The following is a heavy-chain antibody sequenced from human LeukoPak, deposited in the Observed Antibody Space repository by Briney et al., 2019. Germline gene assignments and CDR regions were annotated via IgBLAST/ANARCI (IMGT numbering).Heavy chain of an antibody. CDR3: AKAVDLWPDDAFDI. Sequence: PGGSLRLSCAASGFTFSSYAMSWVRQAPGKGLEGVSAIIGSGGSTYYADSVKGRFTISRENSKNTMSLQMHSLRPEDTAVYYCAKAVDLWPDDAFDIWGQGTMVTVSS. J-gene: IGHJ3*02. D-gene: IGHD2-15*01. V-gene: IGHV3-23*01. CDR1: GFTFSSYA. CDR2: IIGSGGST.